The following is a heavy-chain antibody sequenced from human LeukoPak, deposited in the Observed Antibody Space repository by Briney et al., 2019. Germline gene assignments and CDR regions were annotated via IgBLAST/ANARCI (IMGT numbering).Heavy chain of an antibody. D-gene: IGHD2-15*01. Sequence: GGSLRLSCAASEFTFSKNGMHWVRQAPGKGLEWMALIRYDTNNKYYADSVKGRFTISGDNSKLYLQMNSLRDEDTAVYYCAKEPQNCGGGSCTPEIARGYSWFDPWGQGTLVTVSS. V-gene: IGHV3-30*02. J-gene: IGHJ5*02. CDR3: AKEPQNCGGGSCTPEIARGYSWFDP. CDR2: IRYDTNNK. CDR1: EFTFSKNG.